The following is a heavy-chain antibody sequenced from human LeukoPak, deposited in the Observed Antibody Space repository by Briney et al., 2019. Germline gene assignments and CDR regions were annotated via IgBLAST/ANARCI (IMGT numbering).Heavy chain of an antibody. CDR3: ARAGGVFSYYYGSGSYQVNWFDP. CDR2: MNPNSGNT. D-gene: IGHD3-10*01. J-gene: IGHJ5*02. V-gene: IGHV1-8*01. Sequence: GASVKVSCKASGYTFTSYDINWVRQATGQGLEWMGWMNPNSGNTGYAQKFQGRVTMTRNTSISTAYMELSSLRSEDTAVYYCARAGGVFSYYYGSGSYQVNWFDPWGQGTLVTVSS. CDR1: GYTFTSYD.